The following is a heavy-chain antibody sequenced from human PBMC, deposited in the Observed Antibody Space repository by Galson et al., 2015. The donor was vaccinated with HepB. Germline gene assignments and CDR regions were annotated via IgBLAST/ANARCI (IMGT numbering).Heavy chain of an antibody. J-gene: IGHJ4*02. CDR1: GYTFTSYA. V-gene: IGHV1-3*01. CDR3: AREHPSYDILTGYLTYYFDY. Sequence: SVKVSCKASGYTFTSYAMHWVRQAPGQRLEWMGWINAGNGNTKYSQKFQGRVTITRDTSASTAYMELSSLRSEDTAVYYCAREHPSYDILTGYLTYYFDYWGQGTLVTVSS. D-gene: IGHD3-9*01. CDR2: INAGNGNT.